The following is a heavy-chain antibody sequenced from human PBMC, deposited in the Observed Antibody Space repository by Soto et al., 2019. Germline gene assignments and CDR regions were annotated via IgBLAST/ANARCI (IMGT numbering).Heavy chain of an antibody. Sequence: EVQLVESGGGLVQPGGSLRLSCAXSGFTFSDHYMDWVRQAPGKGLEWVGRSKNKADSYTTEYAASVKGRFTISRDGSKNSLFLQMNSLKTEDTAVYYCTVWGSGNDFGAAWGQGILVTVSS. D-gene: IGHD3-10*01. CDR1: GFTFSDHY. CDR2: SKNKADSYTT. CDR3: TVWGSGNDFGAA. V-gene: IGHV3-72*01. J-gene: IGHJ4*02.